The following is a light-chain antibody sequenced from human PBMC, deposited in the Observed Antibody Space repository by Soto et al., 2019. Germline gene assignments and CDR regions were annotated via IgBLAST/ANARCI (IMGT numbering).Light chain of an antibody. Sequence: DIVMTQSPLSLPVTPGEPASISCRSTRSLLHSDGYNYLDWYLQKAGQSPRLLIYLGSNRASGVPDRFSGSGSGTDFTLKISRVEAEDVGVYYCMHALEVPLTFGQGTRLEI. CDR3: MHALEVPLT. J-gene: IGKJ5*01. CDR1: RSLLHSDGYNY. CDR2: LGS. V-gene: IGKV2-28*01.